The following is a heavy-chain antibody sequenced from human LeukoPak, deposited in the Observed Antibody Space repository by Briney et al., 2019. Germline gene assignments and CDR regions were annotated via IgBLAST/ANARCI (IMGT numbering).Heavy chain of an antibody. CDR1: GFTFSSYG. J-gene: IGHJ6*03. V-gene: IGHV3-33*06. Sequence: PGRSLRLSCAASGFTFSSYGMHRVRQAPGKGLEWVAVIWYDGSNKYYADSVKGRFTISRDNSKNTLYLQMNSLRAEDTAVYYCAKGGYCSSTSCYLASGYMDVWGKGTTVTVSS. CDR2: IWYDGSNK. CDR3: AKGGYCSSTSCYLASGYMDV. D-gene: IGHD2-2*01.